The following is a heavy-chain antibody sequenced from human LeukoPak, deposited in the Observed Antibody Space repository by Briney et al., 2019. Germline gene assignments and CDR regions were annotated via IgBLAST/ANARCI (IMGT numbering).Heavy chain of an antibody. CDR2: IRSKGYGGTT. J-gene: IGHJ6*03. Sequence: GGSLRLSCKASGFSFGDYAMTWVRQAPGKGLEWVGFIRSKGYGGTTEYAASVKGRFIISRDDSKSIAYLQVNSLQTEDTAVYYCTRGPVLGAAAGKYYYMDVWGKGTTVTISS. V-gene: IGHV3-49*04. CDR1: GFSFGDYA. CDR3: TRGPVLGAAAGKYYYMDV. D-gene: IGHD6-13*01.